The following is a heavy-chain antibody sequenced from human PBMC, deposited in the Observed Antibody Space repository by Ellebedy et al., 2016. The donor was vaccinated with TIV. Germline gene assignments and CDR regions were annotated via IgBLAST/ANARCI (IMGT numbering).Heavy chain of an antibody. J-gene: IGHJ4*02. V-gene: IGHV3-30*04. CDR2: ISYDGSNK. Sequence: GGSLRLSXAASGFTFSSYAMHWVRQAPGKGLEWVAVISYDGSNKYYADSVKGRFTISRDNSKNTLYLQMNSLRAEDTAVYYCARELVDTAMAIDYWGQGTLVTVSS. CDR1: GFTFSSYA. CDR3: ARELVDTAMAIDY. D-gene: IGHD5-18*01.